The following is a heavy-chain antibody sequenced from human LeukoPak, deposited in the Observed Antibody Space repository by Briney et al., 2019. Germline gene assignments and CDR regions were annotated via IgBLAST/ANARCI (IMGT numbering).Heavy chain of an antibody. V-gene: IGHV1-8*03. J-gene: IGHJ4*02. CDR2: MNPNSGNT. CDR3: ARGRYSGSYYAY. CDR1: GYTFTSYD. D-gene: IGHD1-26*01. Sequence: ASVKVSCKASGYTFTSYDINWVRQATGHGLEWMGWMNPNSGNTGYAQKFQGRVTITRNTSISTAYMELSSLRSEDTAVYYCARGRYSGSYYAYWGQGTLVTVSS.